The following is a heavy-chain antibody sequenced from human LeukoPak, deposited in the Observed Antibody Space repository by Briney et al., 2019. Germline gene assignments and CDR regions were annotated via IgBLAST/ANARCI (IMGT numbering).Heavy chain of an antibody. CDR3: ARERGLGIPDAFDI. CDR2: ISYDGSNK. J-gene: IGHJ3*02. CDR1: GFTFSSYA. Sequence: PGGSLRLSYAASGFTFSSYAMHWVRRAPGKGLEWGADISYDGSNKYYADSVKGRFTISRDNSKNTLYLQMNSLRAEDTAVYYCARERGLGIPDAFDIWGQGTMVTVSS. D-gene: IGHD1-14*01. V-gene: IGHV3-30-3*01.